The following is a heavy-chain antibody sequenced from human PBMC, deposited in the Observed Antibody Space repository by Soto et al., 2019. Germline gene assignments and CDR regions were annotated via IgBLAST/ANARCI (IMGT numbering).Heavy chain of an antibody. CDR2: VSGSGATT. Sequence: EVQLLESGGGLVQPGGSLRLSCAASGFSFGGYGMSWVRQAPGQGLEWVSAVSGSGATTYYSDSVTGRFTISRDNSKNTLYLQMNSLRAEDTAVYFCAKASKGYTGYDLDYWGQGTLVGVSP. V-gene: IGHV3-23*01. D-gene: IGHD5-12*01. CDR1: GFSFGGYG. CDR3: AKASKGYTGYDLDY. J-gene: IGHJ4*02.